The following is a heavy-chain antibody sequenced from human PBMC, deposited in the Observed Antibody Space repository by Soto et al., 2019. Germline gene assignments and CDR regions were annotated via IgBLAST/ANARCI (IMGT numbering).Heavy chain of an antibody. CDR2: IYWDDDK. CDR3: AHRVSACNWNGGYFDY. J-gene: IGHJ4*02. CDR1: GFSLTSRPMG. D-gene: IGHD1-1*01. Sequence: QITLKESGPTRVKPTQTLTLTCTFSGFSLTSRPMGVGWIRQPPGKSLEWLVFIYWDDDKRYSPSLKSRLTITKATSGNQVVLTMTNMDPMDTATYYCAHRVSACNWNGGYFDYWGQGALVTVPS. V-gene: IGHV2-5*02.